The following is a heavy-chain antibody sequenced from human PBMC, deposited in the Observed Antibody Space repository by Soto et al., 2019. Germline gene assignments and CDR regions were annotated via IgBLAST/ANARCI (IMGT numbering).Heavy chain of an antibody. CDR1: GYSFSDYF. Sequence: GQVSCKPSGYSFSDYFIQWVRQAPGQGLEWVAWINPKTAATNYAKKFQGRVSLTWDTSSTTAYMELTRLRPDDTAVYYCARIKWGLNYYNGMDVWGQGTTVTVSS. CDR2: INPKTAAT. J-gene: IGHJ6*02. CDR3: ARIKWGLNYYNGMDV. D-gene: IGHD1-26*01. V-gene: IGHV1-2*02.